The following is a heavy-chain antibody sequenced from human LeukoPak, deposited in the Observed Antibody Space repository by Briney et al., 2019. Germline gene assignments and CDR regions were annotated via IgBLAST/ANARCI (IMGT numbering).Heavy chain of an antibody. Sequence: PGRSLRLSCAASGFAVGSKYMSSVRPAPGKGLGWGSAIYSGGTTDYAASVKGRFTISRDTSKNTLYLQMNSLRAEDTAVYYCARMLISSGYYVDSWGQGTLVTVSS. J-gene: IGHJ4*02. CDR2: IYSGGTT. CDR3: ARMLISSGYYVDS. V-gene: IGHV3-53*01. CDR1: GFAVGSKY. D-gene: IGHD3-22*01.